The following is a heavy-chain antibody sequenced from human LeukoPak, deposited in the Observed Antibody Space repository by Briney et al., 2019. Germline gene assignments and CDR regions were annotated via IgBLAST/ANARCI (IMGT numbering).Heavy chain of an antibody. CDR2: INHSGST. CDR3: ARELYSGYDS. D-gene: IGHD5-12*01. J-gene: IGHJ5*01. Sequence: SETLSLTCAVYGGSFSGYYWSWIRQPPGKGLEWIGEINHSGSTNYNPSLKSRVTISVDTSKNQFSLKLSSVTAADTAVYYCARELYSGYDSWGQGTLVTVST. CDR1: GGSFSGYY. V-gene: IGHV4-34*01.